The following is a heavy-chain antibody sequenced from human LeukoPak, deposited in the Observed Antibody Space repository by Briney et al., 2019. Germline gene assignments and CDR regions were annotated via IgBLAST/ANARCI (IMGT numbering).Heavy chain of an antibody. J-gene: IGHJ4*02. Sequence: ASVKVSCKASGYTFTGYYIHWVRQAPGQGLEWMGWINPNSGGTNYAQKFQGRVTTTRDTSISTAYMELSRLRSDDTAVYYCARDLEGWFGELLYYFDYWGQGTLVTVSS. CDR3: ARDLEGWFGELLYYFDY. D-gene: IGHD3-10*01. V-gene: IGHV1-2*02. CDR1: GYTFTGYY. CDR2: INPNSGGT.